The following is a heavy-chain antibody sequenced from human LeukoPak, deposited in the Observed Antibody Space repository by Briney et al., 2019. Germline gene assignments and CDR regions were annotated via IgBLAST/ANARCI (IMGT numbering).Heavy chain of an antibody. CDR1: GYTLTELS. D-gene: IGHD2-15*01. V-gene: IGHV1-24*01. Sequence: ASVKVSCKVSGYTLTELSMHWVRQAPGKGLEWMGGSDPEDGETIYAQKFQGRVTMTEDTSTDTAYMELSSLRSEDTAVYYCATVRDCSGGSCLYWYFDLWGRGTLVTVSS. CDR3: ATVRDCSGGSCLYWYFDL. CDR2: SDPEDGET. J-gene: IGHJ2*01.